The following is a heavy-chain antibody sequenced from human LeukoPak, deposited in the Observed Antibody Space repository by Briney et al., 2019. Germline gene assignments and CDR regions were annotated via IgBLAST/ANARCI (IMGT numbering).Heavy chain of an antibody. V-gene: IGHV1-2*04. J-gene: IGHJ4*02. CDR1: GYTFTSYG. CDR2: INPNSGGT. Sequence: ASVKVSCKASGYTFTSYGISWVRQAPGQGLEWMGWINPNSGGTNYAQKFQGWVTMTRDTSISTAYMELSRLRSDDTAVYYCARETSVATISPALDYWGQGTLVTVSS. CDR3: ARETSVATISPALDY. D-gene: IGHD5-12*01.